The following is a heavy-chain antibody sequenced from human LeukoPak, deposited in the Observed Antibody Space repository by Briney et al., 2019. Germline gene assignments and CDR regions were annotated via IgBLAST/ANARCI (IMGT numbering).Heavy chain of an antibody. CDR3: ATSGATYYDFWSGYFPASSFDP. CDR2: IYYSGST. D-gene: IGHD3-3*01. J-gene: IGHJ5*02. CDR1: GGSISSGGYY. V-gene: IGHV4-31*03. Sequence: SQTLSLTCTVSGGSISSGGYYWSWIRQHPGKGLEWIGYIYYSGSTYYNPSLKSRVTISVDTSKNQFSLKLSSVTAADTAVYYCATSGATYYDFWSGYFPASSFDPWGQGTLVTVSS.